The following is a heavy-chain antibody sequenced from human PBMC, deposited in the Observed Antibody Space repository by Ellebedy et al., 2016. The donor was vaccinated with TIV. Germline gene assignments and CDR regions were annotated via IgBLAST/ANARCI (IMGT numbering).Heavy chain of an antibody. CDR3: ARERPPYDAFDI. Sequence: GESLKISCAASGFTFNTYAMHWVRQAPGKGLEWVAVIWYDGSNKYHADSVKGRFTISRDNSKNTLYLQMNSLRAEDTAVYYCARERPPYDAFDIWGQGTMVTVSS. CDR2: IWYDGSNK. CDR1: GFTFNTYA. J-gene: IGHJ3*02. V-gene: IGHV3-33*01. D-gene: IGHD6-25*01.